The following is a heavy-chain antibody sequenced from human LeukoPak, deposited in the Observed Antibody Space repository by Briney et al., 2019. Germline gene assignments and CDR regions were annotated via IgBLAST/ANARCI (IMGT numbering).Heavy chain of an antibody. Sequence: ASVKVSCKASGYTFTGYYIHWVRQAPGQGLEWMRWINPNSGGTNYAQKFQGRVTMTGDTSISTAYMELRSLRSDDTAVYFCARDTAGYDGEYYFEYWGQGALVTVSS. V-gene: IGHV1-2*02. CDR1: GYTFTGYY. CDR2: INPNSGGT. CDR3: ARDTAGYDGEYYFEY. J-gene: IGHJ4*02. D-gene: IGHD3-22*01.